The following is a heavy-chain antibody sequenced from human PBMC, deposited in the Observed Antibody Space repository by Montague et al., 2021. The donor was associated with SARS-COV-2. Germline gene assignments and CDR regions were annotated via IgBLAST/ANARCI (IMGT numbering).Heavy chain of an antibody. CDR2: IYYSGST. V-gene: IGHV4-39*01. Sequence: SETLSLTCTVSGGSISSSSYYWGCIRQPPGKGLEWIGSIYYSGSTYYXPSLKSRVTISVDTSKNQFSLNLRSVTAADTAVYYCAGSPPGIAAAGTVAAFDIWGQGTMVTVSS. J-gene: IGHJ3*02. CDR3: AGSPPGIAAAGTVAAFDI. D-gene: IGHD6-13*01. CDR1: GGSISSSSYY.